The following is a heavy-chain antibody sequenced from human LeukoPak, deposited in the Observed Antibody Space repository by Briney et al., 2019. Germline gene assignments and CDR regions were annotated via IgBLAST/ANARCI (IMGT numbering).Heavy chain of an antibody. Sequence: SVKVSCKASGGTFSSYAISWVRQAPGQGLEWMGGIIPIFGTANYAQKFQGRVTITADESASTAYIELSSLGSEDTAVYYCARVLYGDYRGLYYYGMDVWGQGTTVTVSS. CDR3: ARVLYGDYRGLYYYGMDV. V-gene: IGHV1-69*13. CDR1: GGTFSSYA. D-gene: IGHD4-17*01. CDR2: IIPIFGTA. J-gene: IGHJ6*02.